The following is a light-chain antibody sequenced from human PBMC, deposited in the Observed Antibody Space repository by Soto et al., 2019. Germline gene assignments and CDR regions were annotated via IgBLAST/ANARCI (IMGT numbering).Light chain of an antibody. CDR3: QSYDSSDRWV. J-gene: IGLJ3*02. V-gene: IGLV6-57*04. CDR1: SGSVASSY. Sequence: NFMLTQPHSVSESPGKTVTIYCTRSSGSVASSYVQWYQQRPGSAPTTVIYEDKQRPSGVPDRFSGSIDSSSNSASLTISGLKTEDEADYYCQSYDSSDRWVFGGGTKLTVL. CDR2: EDK.